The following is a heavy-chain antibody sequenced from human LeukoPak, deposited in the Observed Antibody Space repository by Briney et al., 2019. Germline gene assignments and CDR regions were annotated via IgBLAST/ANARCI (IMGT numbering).Heavy chain of an antibody. CDR1: GFTFSNYA. V-gene: IGHV3-9*01. CDR3: AKDMGMVRGYYYYGMDV. Sequence: GGSLRLSCAASGFTFSNYAMTWVRQAPGKGLEWVSGISWNSGSIGYADSVKGRFTISRDNAKNSLYLQMNSLRAEDTALYYCAKDMGMVRGYYYYGMDVWGQGTTVTVSS. CDR2: ISWNSGSI. D-gene: IGHD3-10*01. J-gene: IGHJ6*02.